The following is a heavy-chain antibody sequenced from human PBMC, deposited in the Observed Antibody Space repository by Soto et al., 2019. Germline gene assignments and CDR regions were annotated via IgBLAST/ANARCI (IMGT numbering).Heavy chain of an antibody. D-gene: IGHD1-1*01. Sequence: EVQLVESGGGLVQPGGSLRLSCAASGFIFSTSWMTWVRQAPGKGLEWVANIKDDGSEIYYVASVRGRFTISRDNARSTLYLQMNNLRAEDTAHYYGVRDHDLYVRHFRNWGQGTLVTVSS. CDR3: VRDHDLYVRHFRN. CDR2: IKDDGSEI. V-gene: IGHV3-7*01. CDR1: GFIFSTSW. J-gene: IGHJ1*01.